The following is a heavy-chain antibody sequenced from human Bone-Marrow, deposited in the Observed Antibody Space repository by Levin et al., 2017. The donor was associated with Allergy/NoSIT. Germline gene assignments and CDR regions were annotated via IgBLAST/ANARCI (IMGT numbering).Heavy chain of an antibody. CDR3: ARGAIRGDDDNYGNFFDY. D-gene: IGHD5-24*01. CDR1: GFTLSSYS. Sequence: GGSLRLSCAASGFTLSSYSMNWVRRAPGKGLEWVACMSSSSTSIYYADSVKGRFTMSRDNAKNSLYLQMNSLGAEDTALYYCARGAIRGDDDNYGNFFDYWGQGTLVSVSS. J-gene: IGHJ4*02. V-gene: IGHV3-21*01. CDR2: MSSSSTSI.